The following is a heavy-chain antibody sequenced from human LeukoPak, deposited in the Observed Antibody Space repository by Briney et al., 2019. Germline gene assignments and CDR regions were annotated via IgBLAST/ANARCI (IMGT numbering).Heavy chain of an antibody. CDR2: IYYSGNT. CDR1: GGSISSGDYY. J-gene: IGHJ5*02. V-gene: IGHV4-30-4*08. Sequence: PSETLSLTCTVSGGSISSGDYYWSWIRQPPGKGLEGIGYIYYSGNTFHYNPSLKSRVNISVDTSKNQFSLRLSSVTAVDTAVYYCASTNCGGASCYGANWFDPWGQGTLVTVSS. D-gene: IGHD2-2*01. CDR3: ASTNCGGASCYGANWFDP.